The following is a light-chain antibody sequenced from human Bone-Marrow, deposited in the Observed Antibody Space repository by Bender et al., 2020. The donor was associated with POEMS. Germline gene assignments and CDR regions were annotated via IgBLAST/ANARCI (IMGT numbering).Light chain of an antibody. Sequence: QSALTQPPSASASPGQSVTIPCIGTSSDVGGYNSVSWYQQHPGKAPKLIIYEGAKRPSGAPDRFSGSKSGNTAPLTVSGLQPEDEADYYCMIWPKTAWLFGGGTKLTVL. J-gene: IGLJ3*02. CDR2: EGA. CDR1: SSDVGGYNS. V-gene: IGLV2-8*01. CDR3: MIWPKTAWL.